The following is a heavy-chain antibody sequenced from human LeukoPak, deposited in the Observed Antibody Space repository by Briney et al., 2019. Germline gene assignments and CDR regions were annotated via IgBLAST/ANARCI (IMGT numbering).Heavy chain of an antibody. CDR1: GFTFSSHW. J-gene: IGHJ3*02. CDR2: YNSDGSST. Sequence: PGGSLRLPCAACGFTFSSHWMHWVRQATGKGLVWVSRYNSDGSSTTYADSMKGRFTISRDNAKNTLYLQMNSLRAEDTAVYYCARVLAVAGTGAFDMWGQGTMVTVSS. CDR3: ARVLAVAGTGAFDM. D-gene: IGHD6-19*01. V-gene: IGHV3-74*01.